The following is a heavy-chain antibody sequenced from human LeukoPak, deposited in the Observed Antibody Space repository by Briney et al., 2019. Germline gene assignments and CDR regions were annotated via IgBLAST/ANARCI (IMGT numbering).Heavy chain of an antibody. CDR3: ARAQGNDAFDI. Sequence: SVKVSCKAYGGTFSSYTVGWVRQAPGQGLEWMGGVLPLLGTPSYAQKFQGRLTITTDESTSTVYLELSSLRSADTAAYYCARAQGNDAFDIWGQGTMVTVSS. J-gene: IGHJ3*02. D-gene: IGHD3-10*01. CDR2: VLPLLGTP. V-gene: IGHV1-69*16. CDR1: GGTFSSYT.